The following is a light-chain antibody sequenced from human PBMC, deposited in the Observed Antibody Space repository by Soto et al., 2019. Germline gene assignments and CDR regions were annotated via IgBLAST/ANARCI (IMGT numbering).Light chain of an antibody. CDR3: QQCYPYPYT. CDR2: NAT. Sequence: DIQMTQSPSTLSASVTDRVTITCRASQSVGSRLAWYQQKPGKAPKLLISNATSLEVGAPANFSGSVSGTEFTLTISSLQPDDFATSYCQQCYPYPYTFGQGTKLEIK. CDR1: QSVGSR. J-gene: IGKJ2*01. V-gene: IGKV1-5*01.